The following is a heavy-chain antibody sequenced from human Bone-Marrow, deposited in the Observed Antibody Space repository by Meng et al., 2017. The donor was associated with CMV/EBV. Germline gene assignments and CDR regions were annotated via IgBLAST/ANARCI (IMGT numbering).Heavy chain of an antibody. J-gene: IGHJ6*02. Sequence: GESLKISCAASGFTFSSYAMHWVRQAPGKGLEWVAVIPYDGSNKYYADPVKGRFTITRDNSTNTLYLQMNSLSAEDSAVYYCAKELGYCSSTSCYWEYYYYYYGMDVWGQGTTVTVSS. CDR3: AKELGYCSSTSCYWEYYYYYYGMDV. CDR2: IPYDGSNK. CDR1: GFTFSSYA. V-gene: IGHV3-30*04. D-gene: IGHD2-2*01.